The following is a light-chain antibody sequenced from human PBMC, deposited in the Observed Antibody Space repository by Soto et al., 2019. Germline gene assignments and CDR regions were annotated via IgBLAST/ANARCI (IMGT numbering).Light chain of an antibody. CDR3: MQALQTPWT. V-gene: IGKV2-28*01. CDR1: QSPRHINGYTY. J-gene: IGKJ1*01. Sequence: DMWLPKPPLSLPVTPGGPASIPCRPCQSPRHINGYTYLDWYLQRPGHSPQLLIYLSSYRASGVPDRFSGSGSGTDFTLKISRVEAEDVGVYYCMQALQTPWTFGQGTKVEIK. CDR2: LSS.